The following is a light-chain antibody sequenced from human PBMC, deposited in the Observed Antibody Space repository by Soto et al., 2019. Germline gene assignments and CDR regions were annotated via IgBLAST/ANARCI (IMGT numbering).Light chain of an antibody. Sequence: SYELTQPPSVSVAPGKTARITCGGNNLGSKSVPWYQQKPGQAPVLVIYYDSDRPSGIPERFSGSNSGNKATRTISRVEAGDEADYYCQVWDSSSDPRGVFGTGTKVTVL. J-gene: IGLJ1*01. CDR1: NLGSKS. V-gene: IGLV3-21*04. CDR2: YDS. CDR3: QVWDSSSDPRGV.